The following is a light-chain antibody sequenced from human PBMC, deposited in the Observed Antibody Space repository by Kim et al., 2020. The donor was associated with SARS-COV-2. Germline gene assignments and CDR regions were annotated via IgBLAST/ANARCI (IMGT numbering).Light chain of an antibody. V-gene: IGLV9-49*01. CDR1: SCYSNYK. Sequence: CPLSSCYSNYKVDWYQQRPGKGPRFVMRVGTGGIVGSKGDGIPDRFSVLGSGLNRYLTIKNIQEEDESDYHCGADHGSGSNFVYVFGGGTQLTVL. CDR3: GADHGSGSNFVYV. J-gene: IGLJ3*02. CDR2: VGTGGIVG.